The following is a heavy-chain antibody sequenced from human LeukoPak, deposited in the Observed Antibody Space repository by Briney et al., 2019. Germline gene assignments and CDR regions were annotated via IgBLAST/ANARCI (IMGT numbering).Heavy chain of an antibody. CDR3: AKGYSGYDYAFDI. D-gene: IGHD5-12*01. Sequence: PGGSLRLSCAASGFTFSSYGMHWVRQAQGKGLEWVAFIRYDGSNKYYADSVKGRFTISRDNSKNTLYLQMNSLRAEDTAVYYCAKGYSGYDYAFDIWGQGTMVTVSS. V-gene: IGHV3-30*02. CDR2: IRYDGSNK. CDR1: GFTFSSYG. J-gene: IGHJ3*02.